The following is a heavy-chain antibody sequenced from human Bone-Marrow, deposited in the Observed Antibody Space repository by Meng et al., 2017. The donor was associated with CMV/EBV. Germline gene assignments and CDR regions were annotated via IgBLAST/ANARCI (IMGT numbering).Heavy chain of an antibody. V-gene: IGHV1-69*10. J-gene: IGHJ5*02. CDR3: ARISAAEGNYWVDP. Sequence: SVMGPCKASGGSFSSYAISWVRQAPGQGLEWMGGIIPILGIANYAQKVQGSVTITADKSTSTASMELSSLRSEDTAVYYCARISAAEGNYWVDPWGQGTMVTFSS. CDR2: IIPILGIA. CDR1: GGSFSSYA. D-gene: IGHD1-26*01.